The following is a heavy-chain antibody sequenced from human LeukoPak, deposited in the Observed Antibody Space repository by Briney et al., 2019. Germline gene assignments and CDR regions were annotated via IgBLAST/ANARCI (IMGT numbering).Heavy chain of an antibody. D-gene: IGHD5-18*01. CDR1: GGSFSGYY. CDR2: INHSGST. J-gene: IGHJ4*02. CDR3: ARYSYGSGAIDY. V-gene: IGHV4-34*01. Sequence: KPSETLSLTCAVYGGSFSGYYWSWIRQPPGKGLEWIGEINHSGSTNYNPSLKSRVTISVDTSKNQFSLKLSSVTAADTAVYYCARYSYGSGAIDYWGQGTLVTVSS.